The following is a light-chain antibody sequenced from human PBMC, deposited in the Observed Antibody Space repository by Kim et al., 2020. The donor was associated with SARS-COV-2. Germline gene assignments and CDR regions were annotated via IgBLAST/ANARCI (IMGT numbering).Light chain of an antibody. CDR2: GVT. J-gene: IGLJ3*02. CDR1: SSDIGGYNY. V-gene: IGLV2-14*03. Sequence: QSITISRTGTSSDIGGYNYVSWYQQHPGKAPKLMIYGVTNRPSGVSNRFSGSKSGNTASLTISGLQAEDEADYYCSSYTISNTLVVFGGGTQLTVL. CDR3: SSYTISNTLVV.